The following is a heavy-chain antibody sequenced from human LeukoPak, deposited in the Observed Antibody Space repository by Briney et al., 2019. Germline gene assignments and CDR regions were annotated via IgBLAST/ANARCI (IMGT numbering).Heavy chain of an antibody. J-gene: IGHJ4*02. CDR2: IFHSGIT. D-gene: IGHD2-2*01. CDR3: ARRISTRRGETCSSTSCYFDY. V-gene: IGHV4-38-2*01. CDR1: GFSISSGYF. Sequence: KASETLSLTCAVSGFSISSGYFWAWIRPSPGKGLEWIGSIFHSGITYYNPSLKSRITISVDTSKNQFSLRLSSVTAADTAVYYCARRISTRRGETCSSTSCYFDYWGQGTLVTVSS.